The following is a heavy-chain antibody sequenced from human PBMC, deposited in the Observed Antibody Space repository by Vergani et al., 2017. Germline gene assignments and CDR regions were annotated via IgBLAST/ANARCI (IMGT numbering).Heavy chain of an antibody. J-gene: IGHJ5*02. D-gene: IGHD5-18*01. Sequence: QVQLVQSGAEVKKPGSSVKVSCKASGGTFSSYTINWVRQATGQGLEWMGWMNPNSGNTGYAQKFQGRVTMTRNTSISTAYMELSSLRSEDTAVYYCARSDQGYSYGYSGVVWFDPWGQGTLVTVSS. CDR2: MNPNSGNT. V-gene: IGHV1-8*02. CDR3: ARSDQGYSYGYSGVVWFDP. CDR1: GGTFSSYT.